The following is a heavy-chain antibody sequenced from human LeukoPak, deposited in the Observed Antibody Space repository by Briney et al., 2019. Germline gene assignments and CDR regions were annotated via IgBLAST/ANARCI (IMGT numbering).Heavy chain of an antibody. CDR1: GGSISSYY. CDR3: ARHKEGGGGWLQYFDY. Sequence: PSETLSLTCTVSGGSISSYYWSWIRQPPGKGLEWIGYIYYSGSTNYNPSLKSRVTISVDTSKNPCSLRLSSVTAADTAVYYCARHKEGGGGWLQYFDYWGQGTLVTVSS. D-gene: IGHD6-19*01. V-gene: IGHV4-59*08. J-gene: IGHJ4*02. CDR2: IYYSGST.